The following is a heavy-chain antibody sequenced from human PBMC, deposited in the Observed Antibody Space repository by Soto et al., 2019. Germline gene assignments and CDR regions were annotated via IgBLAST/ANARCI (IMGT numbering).Heavy chain of an antibody. CDR1: GYTFTSYD. CDR2: MNPKSGNT. CDR3: ASSPRGYDSSGYYYFDY. J-gene: IGHJ4*02. V-gene: IGHV1-8*01. D-gene: IGHD3-22*01. Sequence: ASVKVSCKASGYTFTSYDINWVRQATGQGLEWMGWMNPKSGNTGYAQKFQGRVTMTRNTSISTAYMELSSLRSEDTAVYYCASSPRGYDSSGYYYFDYWGQGTLVTVSS.